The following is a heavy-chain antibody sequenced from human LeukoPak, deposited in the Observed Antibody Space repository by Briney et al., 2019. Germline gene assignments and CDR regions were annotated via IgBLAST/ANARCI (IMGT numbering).Heavy chain of an antibody. Sequence: GGSLRLSCAASGFTLSQSAMSWVRQAPGKGLEWVSNISGGDISTYYADSVKGRFTISRDNANNSLYLQMNSLRAEDTALYYCARGSSFHNYWGQGTLVTVSS. D-gene: IGHD6-6*01. CDR2: ISGGDIST. CDR1: GFTLSQSA. J-gene: IGHJ4*02. V-gene: IGHV3-23*01. CDR3: ARGSSFHNY.